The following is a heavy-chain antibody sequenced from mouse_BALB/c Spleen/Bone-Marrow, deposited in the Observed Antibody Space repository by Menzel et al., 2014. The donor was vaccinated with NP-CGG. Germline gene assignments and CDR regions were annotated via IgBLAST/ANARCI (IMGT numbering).Heavy chain of an antibody. CDR2: IYPGDGDT. D-gene: IGHD2-14*01. Sequence: VQLQQSGAELARPGASVKLSCKASGYTFTSYWMQWVKQRPGQGLEWIGAIYPGDGDTSYTQKFKGKATLTADKSSSTAYMQLSSLASEDSAVYYCARDYRYYAMDYWGQGTSVTVSS. CDR3: ARDYRYYAMDY. V-gene: IGHV1-87*01. CDR1: GYTFTSYW. J-gene: IGHJ4*01.